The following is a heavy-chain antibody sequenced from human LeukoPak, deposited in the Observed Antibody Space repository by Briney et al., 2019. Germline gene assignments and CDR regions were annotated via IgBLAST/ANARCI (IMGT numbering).Heavy chain of an antibody. J-gene: IGHJ4*02. CDR3: ARARIAVALLTDY. D-gene: IGHD6-19*01. Sequence: SQTLSLTCAISGDSVSSNSAAWNWLRQSPSRGLEWLGRTYYRSRWYNDYAVSVKSRIAIDPDTSKNQFSLQLNSVTPEDTAVYYCARARIAVALLTDYWGQGTLVTVSS. V-gene: IGHV6-1*01. CDR2: TYYRSRWYN. CDR1: GDSVSSNSAA.